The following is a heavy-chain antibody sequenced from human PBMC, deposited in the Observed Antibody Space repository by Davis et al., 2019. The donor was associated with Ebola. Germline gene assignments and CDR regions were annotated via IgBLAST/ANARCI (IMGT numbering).Heavy chain of an antibody. J-gene: IGHJ6*02. CDR3: ARDSDLYYYGMDV. Sequence: PGGSLRLSCAASGFTFTSYGMHWVRQAPGKGLEWVAVVSYDGNTEYYADSVKGRFTISRDNSKNTLFLQMNSLRAEDTAVYYCARDSDLYYYGMDVWGQGTTVTVSS. CDR1: GFTFTSYG. V-gene: IGHV3-30*03. CDR2: VSYDGNTE.